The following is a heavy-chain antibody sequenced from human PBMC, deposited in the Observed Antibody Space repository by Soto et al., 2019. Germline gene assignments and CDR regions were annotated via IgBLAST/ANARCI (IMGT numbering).Heavy chain of an antibody. CDR1: GFTFSSYA. Sequence: QVQLVESGGGVVQPGRSLRLSCAASGFTFSSYAMHWVRQAPGKGLEWVAVISYDGSNKYYADSVKGRFTISRDNSKNTLYLQMNSLRAEDTAVYYCARETSDIVLMVYATDYYYGMDVWGQGTTVTVSS. D-gene: IGHD2-8*01. CDR2: ISYDGSNK. V-gene: IGHV3-30-3*01. J-gene: IGHJ6*02. CDR3: ARETSDIVLMVYATDYYYGMDV.